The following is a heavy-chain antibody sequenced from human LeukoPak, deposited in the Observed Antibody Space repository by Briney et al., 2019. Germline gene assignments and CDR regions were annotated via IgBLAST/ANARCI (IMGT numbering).Heavy chain of an antibody. V-gene: IGHV4-4*02. CDR1: GGSISSSNW. Sequence: SGTLSLTCAVSGGSISSSNWWSWVRQPPGKGLEWIGEIYHSGSTNYNPSLKSRVTISVDKSKNQFSLKLSSVTAADTAVYYCARLDSGYPPLHERGFGYWGQGTLVTVSS. J-gene: IGHJ4*02. CDR3: ARLDSGYPPLHERGFGY. CDR2: IYHSGST. D-gene: IGHD5-12*01.